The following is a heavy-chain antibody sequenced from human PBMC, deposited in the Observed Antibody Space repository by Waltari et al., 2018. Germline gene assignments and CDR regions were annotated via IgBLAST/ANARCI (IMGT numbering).Heavy chain of an antibody. CDR3: ASPSSRGPYYFDY. D-gene: IGHD2-2*01. J-gene: IGHJ4*02. CDR1: GFTFSSYA. V-gene: IGHV3-30-3*01. CDR2: ISYDGSNK. Sequence: QVQLVESGGGVVQPGRSLRLSCAASGFTFSSYAMHWVRQAPGKGLEWVAVISYDGSNKYYADSVKGRFTISRDNSKNTLYLQMNSLRAEDTAVYYCASPSSRGPYYFDYWGQGTLVTVSS.